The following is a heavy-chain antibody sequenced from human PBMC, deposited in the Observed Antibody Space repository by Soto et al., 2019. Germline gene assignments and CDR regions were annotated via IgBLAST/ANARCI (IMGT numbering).Heavy chain of an antibody. CDR3: ASNIAVAGTTGD. CDR1: GGSISSSSYY. J-gene: IGHJ4*02. Sequence: QLQLQESGPGLVKPSETLSLTCTVSGGSISSSSYYWGWIRQPPGKGLEWIGSIYYSGSTNYNPSLKSRVTISVDTSKNQFSLKLSSVTAADTAVYYCASNIAVAGTTGDWGQGTLVTVSS. CDR2: IYYSGST. D-gene: IGHD6-19*01. V-gene: IGHV4-39*07.